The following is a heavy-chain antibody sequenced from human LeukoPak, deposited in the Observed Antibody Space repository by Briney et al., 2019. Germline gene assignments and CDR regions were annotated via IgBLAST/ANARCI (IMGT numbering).Heavy chain of an antibody. D-gene: IGHD6-13*01. Sequence: GGSLRLSCEVSGFTFSSHAMSWVRQAPGKGLEWVSAISVSGDYTYYADSVKGRFTISRDNSKNTLYLQMNSLRAEDTAVYYCAKEARGIAEVNDYWGQGTLVTVSS. V-gene: IGHV3-23*01. CDR2: ISVSGDYT. CDR1: GFTFSSHA. J-gene: IGHJ4*02. CDR3: AKEARGIAEVNDY.